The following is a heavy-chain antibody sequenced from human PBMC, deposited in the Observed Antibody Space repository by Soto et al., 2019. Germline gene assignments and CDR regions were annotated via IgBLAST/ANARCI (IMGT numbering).Heavy chain of an antibody. CDR3: ARDSVGQNFDY. CDR2: IYYSGST. CDR1: GGSISSYY. V-gene: IGHV4-59*01. J-gene: IGHJ4*02. Sequence: KPSETLSLTCAVSGGSISSYYWSWIRQPPGKGLEWIGYIYYSGSTNYNPSLKSRVTISVDTSKNQFTLKLSSVTAAGTAVYYCARDSVGQNFDYWGRGTLVTVSS.